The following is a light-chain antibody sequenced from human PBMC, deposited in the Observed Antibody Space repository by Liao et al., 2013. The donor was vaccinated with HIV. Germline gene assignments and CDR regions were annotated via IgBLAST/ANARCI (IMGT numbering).Light chain of an antibody. V-gene: IGLV3-21*01. J-gene: IGLJ2*01. CDR3: QAWDNRAVV. CDR1: NIGDKG. CDR2: YDT. Sequence: SYVLTQPPSVSVAPGKTARITCGGDNIGDKGVHWYQQKPGQAPTLVIFYDTNRPSGIPERFSGSNSGNTATLTISGTQAMDEADYYCQAWDNRAVVFGGGTKLTVL.